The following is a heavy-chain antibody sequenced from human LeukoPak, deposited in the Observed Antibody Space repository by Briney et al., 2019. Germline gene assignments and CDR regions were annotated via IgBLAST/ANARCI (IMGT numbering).Heavy chain of an antibody. CDR3: AITPRSFDY. V-gene: IGHV5-51*01. CDR2: IYYGESET. Sequence: GASLHISCKGSGCIFTSYWMGWGRQLPGKGLEWMGVIYYGESETKYSPSFQGQVTISADKSISTAYLQWSSLKASDTDKYYCAITPRSFDYWGEGNLVTVSS. J-gene: IGHJ4*02. CDR1: GCIFTSYW. D-gene: IGHD2-15*01.